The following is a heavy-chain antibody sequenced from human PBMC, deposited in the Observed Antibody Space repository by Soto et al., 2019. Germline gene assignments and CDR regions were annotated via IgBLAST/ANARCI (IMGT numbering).Heavy chain of an antibody. J-gene: IGHJ4*02. Sequence: GGSLRLSCAASGFTFRRYWMHWVRQASGKGLVWVSRINGDGSSTSYADSVKGRFTVSRDNAKNTLYLQMNSLRAEDTAVYYCAKTGSSYYDSSGCPQDYFDYWGQGTLVTVSS. D-gene: IGHD3-22*01. CDR3: AKTGSSYYDSSGCPQDYFDY. CDR1: GFTFRRYW. CDR2: INGDGSST. V-gene: IGHV3-74*01.